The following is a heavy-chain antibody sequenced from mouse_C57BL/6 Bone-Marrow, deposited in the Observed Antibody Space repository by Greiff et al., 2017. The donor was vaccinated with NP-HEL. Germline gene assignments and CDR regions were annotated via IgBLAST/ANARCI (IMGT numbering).Heavy chain of an antibody. J-gene: IGHJ4*01. CDR1: GYTFTGYW. D-gene: IGHD1-1*01. CDR2: ILPGSGST. Sequence: QVQLQQSGAELMKPGASVKLSCKATGYTFTGYWIEWVKQRPGHGLEWIGEILPGSGSTNYNEKFKGKATFTADTSSNTAYMPLSILTTEDSAIYYCTIPGSSYAMDYWGQGTSVTVSS. V-gene: IGHV1-9*01. CDR3: TIPGSSYAMDY.